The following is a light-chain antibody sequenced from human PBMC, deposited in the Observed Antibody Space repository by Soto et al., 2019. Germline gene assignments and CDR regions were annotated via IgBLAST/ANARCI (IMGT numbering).Light chain of an antibody. J-gene: IGKJ3*01. V-gene: IGKV3-20*01. CDR1: QSVSSTY. CDR2: GAS. CDR3: QQYGSSPFT. Sequence: IVLTQSPGTLSLSPGERATLSCRASQSVSSTYLAWYQQKPGQAPRLLIYGASSRATGIPDRFSGSGSGTDFTLTISRLEPEDFAVYYCQQYGSSPFTFGPGTQVDIK.